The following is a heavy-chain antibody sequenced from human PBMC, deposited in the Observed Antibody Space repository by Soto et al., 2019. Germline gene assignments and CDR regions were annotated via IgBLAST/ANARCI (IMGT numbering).Heavy chain of an antibody. D-gene: IGHD3-10*01. Sequence: SETLSLTCTVSGGSISRSSYYWGWIRQPPGKGLEWIGSIYYSGSTYYNPSLKSRVTISVDTSKNQFSLKLSSVTAADTAVYYCARARRYGSGSYDYWGQGTLVTVS. CDR2: IYYSGST. J-gene: IGHJ4*02. V-gene: IGHV4-39*01. CDR1: GGSISRSSYY. CDR3: ARARRYGSGSYDY.